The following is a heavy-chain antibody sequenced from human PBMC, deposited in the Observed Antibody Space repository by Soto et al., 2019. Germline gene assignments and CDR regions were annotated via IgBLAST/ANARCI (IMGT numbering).Heavy chain of an antibody. Sequence: SETLPLTCTVSGGSISSGGYYWSWIRHHPGKGLEWIGYIYYSGSTYYNPSLKSRVTTSVDTSKNQFSLKLSSVTAADTAVYYCARVVTMVRGVIRYYYYYGMDVWGQGTTVTVSS. V-gene: IGHV4-31*03. CDR3: ARVVTMVRGVIRYYYYYGMDV. CDR2: IYYSGST. CDR1: GGSISSGGYY. J-gene: IGHJ6*02. D-gene: IGHD3-10*01.